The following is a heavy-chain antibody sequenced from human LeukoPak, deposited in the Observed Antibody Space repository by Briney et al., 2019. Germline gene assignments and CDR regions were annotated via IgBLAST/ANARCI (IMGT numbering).Heavy chain of an antibody. CDR2: IYYTGST. V-gene: IGHV4-59*01. Sequence: SETLSLTCTVSGGSISTYYWSWIRQPPGKGLEWIGYIYYTGSTNYSPSLKSRVTISVDTSKNQFSLKLSSVTAADTAVYFCARTQYCSGGSCYPYYFDYWGQGTLVTVSS. CDR3: ARTQYCSGGSCYPYYFDY. J-gene: IGHJ4*02. CDR1: GGSISTYY. D-gene: IGHD2-15*01.